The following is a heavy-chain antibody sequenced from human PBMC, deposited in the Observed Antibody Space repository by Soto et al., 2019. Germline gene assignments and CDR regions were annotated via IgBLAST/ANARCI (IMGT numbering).Heavy chain of an antibody. CDR1: GFTFNSYG. V-gene: IGHV3-33*01. CDR3: ARDRGYSHGYVLDY. Sequence: QVQLVESGGGVVQPGRSLRLSCAASGFTFNSYGMHWVRQAPGKGLEWVAIIWYDGSNQYYADSLKGRFTISRDNSKNTLYLQMNSLRAEDTAVYYCARDRGYSHGYVLDYWGQGNLVTVSS. CDR2: IWYDGSNQ. D-gene: IGHD5-18*01. J-gene: IGHJ4*02.